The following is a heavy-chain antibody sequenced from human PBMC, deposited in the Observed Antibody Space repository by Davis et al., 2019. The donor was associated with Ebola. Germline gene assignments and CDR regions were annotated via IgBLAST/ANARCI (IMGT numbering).Heavy chain of an antibody. V-gene: IGHV3-30*04. CDR2: ISYDGSNK. Sequence: SCKASGYTFTSYAMHWVRQAPGKGLEWVAVISYDGSNKYYADSVKGRFTISRDNSKNTLYLQMNSLRAEDTAVYYCASDARSTIFGLCWGQGTLVTVSS. D-gene: IGHD3-3*01. CDR1: GYTFTSYA. CDR3: ASDARSTIFGLC. J-gene: IGHJ4*02.